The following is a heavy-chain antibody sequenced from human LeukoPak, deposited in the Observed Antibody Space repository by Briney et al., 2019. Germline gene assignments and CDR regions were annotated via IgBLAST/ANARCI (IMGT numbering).Heavy chain of an antibody. V-gene: IGHV5-51*01. CDR2: IYPGNSDT. D-gene: IGHD3-10*01. Sequence: GESLKISCKGSGYSFTSYWIGWVGQMPGKSLQWMGIIYPGNSDTRYSPSFQGQVTISADKSISTAYLQWSSLKASDTAMYYCARLLSYGSGSPSQHWGQGTLVTVSS. J-gene: IGHJ1*01. CDR3: ARLLSYGSGSPSQH. CDR1: GYSFTSYW.